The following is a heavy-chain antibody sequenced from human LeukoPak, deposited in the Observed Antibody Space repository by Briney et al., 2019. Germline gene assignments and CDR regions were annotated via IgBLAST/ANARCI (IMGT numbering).Heavy chain of an antibody. CDR3: ARGGYSSGWYPTAEYFQH. CDR2: ISYDGSNK. Sequence: SGGSLRLSCAASGLTFSTYAMHWVRQAPGKGLEWVAVISYDGSNKYYADSVKGRFTISRDNSKNTLYLQMNSLRAEDTAVYYCARGGYSSGWYPTAEYFQHWGQGTLVTVSS. D-gene: IGHD6-19*01. CDR1: GLTFSTYA. V-gene: IGHV3-30-3*01. J-gene: IGHJ1*01.